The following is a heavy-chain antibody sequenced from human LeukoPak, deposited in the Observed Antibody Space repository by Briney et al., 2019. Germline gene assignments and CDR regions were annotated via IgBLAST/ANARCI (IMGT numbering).Heavy chain of an antibody. CDR3: ARLGRGFGYY. CDR2: IYYSGST. D-gene: IGHD3-10*01. J-gene: IGHJ4*02. V-gene: IGHV4-39*01. CDR1: GGSISSSSYY. Sequence: SETQSLTCTVSGGSISSSSYYWGWIRQPPGKGLEWIGSIYYSGSTYYNPSLKSRVTISVDTSKNQFSLKLSSVTAADTAVYYCARLGRGFGYYWGQGTLVTVSS.